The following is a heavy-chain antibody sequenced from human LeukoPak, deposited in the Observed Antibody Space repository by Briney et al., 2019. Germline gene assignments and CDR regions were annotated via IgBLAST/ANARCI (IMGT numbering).Heavy chain of an antibody. Sequence: GGSLRLSCAASGSTFSNYAMSWVRQAPGKGLKWVSAISRSGGSTYYADSVKGRFTISRDNSKNTLYLQMNSLGAEDTAVYFCARGGGDYCFDYWGQEALVTVSS. V-gene: IGHV3-23*01. CDR1: GSTFSNYA. CDR2: ISRSGGST. D-gene: IGHD2-21*02. J-gene: IGHJ4*02. CDR3: ARGGGDYCFDY.